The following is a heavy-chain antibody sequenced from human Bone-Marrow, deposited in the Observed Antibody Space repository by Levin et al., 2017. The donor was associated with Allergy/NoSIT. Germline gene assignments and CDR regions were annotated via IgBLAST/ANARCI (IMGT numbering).Heavy chain of an antibody. V-gene: IGHV3-11*01. J-gene: IGHJ5*02. Sequence: GGSLRLSCAASGFTFSDYYMSWIRQAPGKGLEWVSYISSSGSTIYYADSVKGRFTISRDNAKNSLYLQMNSLRAEDTAVYYCARSYSSSWYDGYNWFDPWGQGTLVTVSS. D-gene: IGHD6-13*01. CDR2: ISSSGSTI. CDR3: ARSYSSSWYDGYNWFDP. CDR1: GFTFSDYY.